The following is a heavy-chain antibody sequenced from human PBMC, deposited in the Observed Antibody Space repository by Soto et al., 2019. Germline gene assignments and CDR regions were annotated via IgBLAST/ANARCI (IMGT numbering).Heavy chain of an antibody. CDR2: ISAYNGNT. V-gene: IGHV1-18*04. CDR3: ASSIAADASLDP. CDR1: CYTLTSYC. D-gene: IGHD6-13*01. J-gene: IGHJ5*02. Sequence: ASVNVSCKASCYTLTSYCISWVRRAPGQGLEWMGWISAYNGNTNYAQKLQGRVTMTTDTSTRTAYMELRSLRSDDTAVYYCASSIAADASLDPWGQGTLVTVSS.